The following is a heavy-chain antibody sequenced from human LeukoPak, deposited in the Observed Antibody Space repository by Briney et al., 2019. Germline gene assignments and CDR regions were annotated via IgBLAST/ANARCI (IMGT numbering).Heavy chain of an antibody. V-gene: IGHV1-2*06. D-gene: IGHD6-13*01. CDR2: INPNSGGT. CDR1: GYTFTSYG. CDR3: APAGYSSSWYQSYYFDY. Sequence: ASVKVSCKASGYTFTSYGISWVRQAPGQGLEWMGRINPNSGGTNYAQKFQGRVTMTRDTSISTAYMDLSRLRSDDTAVYYCAPAGYSSSWYQSYYFDYWGQGTLVTVSP. J-gene: IGHJ4*02.